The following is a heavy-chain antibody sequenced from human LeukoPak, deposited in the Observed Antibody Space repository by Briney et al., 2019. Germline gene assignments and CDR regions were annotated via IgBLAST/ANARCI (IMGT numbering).Heavy chain of an antibody. Sequence: GGSLRLSCAASGFTFSSYAMSWVRQAPGKGLEWVSAISGSGGSTYYADSVKGRFTISRDNSKNTLYLQMNSLRAEDTAVYYCAKDAHYGDYDYYYYYMDVWGKGTTVTVSS. CDR2: ISGSGGST. D-gene: IGHD4-17*01. CDR3: AKDAHYGDYDYYYYYMDV. V-gene: IGHV3-23*01. J-gene: IGHJ6*03. CDR1: GFTFSSYA.